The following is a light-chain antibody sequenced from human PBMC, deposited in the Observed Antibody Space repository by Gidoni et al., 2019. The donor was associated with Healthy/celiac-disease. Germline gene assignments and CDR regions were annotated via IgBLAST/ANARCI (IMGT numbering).Light chain of an antibody. J-gene: IGKJ2*01. CDR3: QQYNSYSPYT. CDR2: KAS. Sequence: DIQMTQYPSTLSASVGDRVTIPCRASQSISSCLAWYQQKPGKAPKLLIYKASSLESGVQSRFSGSGSGTEFTLTISSLQPDDFATYYCQQYNSYSPYTFGQGTKLEIK. CDR1: QSISSC. V-gene: IGKV1-5*03.